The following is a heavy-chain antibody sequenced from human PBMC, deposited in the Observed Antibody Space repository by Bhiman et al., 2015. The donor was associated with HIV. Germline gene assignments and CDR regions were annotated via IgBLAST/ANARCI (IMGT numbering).Heavy chain of an antibody. CDR1: GFIFSDHY. V-gene: IGHV3-66*02. CDR2: LYNDVST. CDR3: AKDQGATTVLAVDY. Sequence: EVQLVESGGALVQSGGSLRLSCAASGFIFSDHYMDWVRQAPGKGLEWVSVLYNDVSTHYADSVKGRFTISRDNSKNTLYLQMNSLRAEDTAIYFCAKDQGATTVLAVDYWGQGTLVTVSS. J-gene: IGHJ4*02. D-gene: IGHD1-14*01.